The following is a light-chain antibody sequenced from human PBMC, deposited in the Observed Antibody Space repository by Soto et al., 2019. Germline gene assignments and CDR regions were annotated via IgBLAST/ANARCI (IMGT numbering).Light chain of an antibody. J-gene: IGKJ3*01. V-gene: IGKV1-27*01. CDR2: SAS. Sequence: DIQMTQSPSSLSASVGDRVTITCRASQDIGHYLAWYQQKPGKVPKLLIYSASTLHSGVPSRFGGSGTGTDFTLTINSLQPEDVATYYCLRCDSVHPLFTFGPGTKVPI. CDR1: QDIGHY. CDR3: LRCDSVHPLFT.